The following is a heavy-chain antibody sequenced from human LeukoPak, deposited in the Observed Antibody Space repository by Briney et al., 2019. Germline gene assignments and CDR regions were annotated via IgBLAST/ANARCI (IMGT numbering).Heavy chain of an antibody. CDR1: GFTFDDYA. CDR3: AKDTKATGAPDAFDI. J-gene: IGHJ3*02. Sequence: GGSLRLSCAASGFTFDDYAMHWVRHAPGKGLEWVLGINWNSGNIGYADSVMGRFTISRDNTKTSLYLQMNSLRAEDMALYYCAKDTKATGAPDAFDIWGQGTMVTVSS. D-gene: IGHD1-14*01. V-gene: IGHV3-9*03. CDR2: INWNSGNI.